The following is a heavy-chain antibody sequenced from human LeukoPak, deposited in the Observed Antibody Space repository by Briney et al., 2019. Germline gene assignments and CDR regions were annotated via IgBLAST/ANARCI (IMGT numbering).Heavy chain of an antibody. Sequence: ASVTVSCKASGYIFTKYVVHWVRQAPGQRPEWMGWIKAGNGDTKYSQNFQDRLTITRDTSASTVYMELSSLTSENTALYYCARDDCGDTCYPGGYWGQGTLVTVSS. V-gene: IGHV1-3*01. J-gene: IGHJ4*02. CDR1: GYIFTKYV. D-gene: IGHD2-21*01. CDR3: ARDDCGDTCYPGGY. CDR2: IKAGNGDT.